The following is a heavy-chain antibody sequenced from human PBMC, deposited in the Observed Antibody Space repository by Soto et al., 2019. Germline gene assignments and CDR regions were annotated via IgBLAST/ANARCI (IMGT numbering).Heavy chain of an antibody. CDR2: INHSGST. V-gene: IGHV4-34*01. CDR1: GGSFSGYY. J-gene: IGHJ5*02. Sequence: NPSETLSLTCAVYGGSFSGYYWSWIRQPPGKGLEWIGEINHSGSTNYNPSLKSRVTISVDTSKNQFSLKLSSVTAADTAVYYCARFMDVSGDYGGGWFDPWGQGTLVTVSS. CDR3: ARFMDVSGDYGGGWFDP. D-gene: IGHD4-17*01.